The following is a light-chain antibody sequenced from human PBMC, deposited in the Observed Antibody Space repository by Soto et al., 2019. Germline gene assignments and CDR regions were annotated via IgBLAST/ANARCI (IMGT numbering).Light chain of an antibody. J-gene: IGLJ2*01. CDR3: QSYDNSLSGPVV. CDR2: KVS. Sequence: QSALTQPASVSGSPGQSITISCTGTSSDVGGYNYVSWYQQYPGRVPKLLIYKVSNRPSGVPDRFSGSKSGTSASLAISGLQAEDEAAYFCQSYDNSLSGPVVFGGGTKLTVL. CDR1: SSDVGGYNY. V-gene: IGLV2-14*01.